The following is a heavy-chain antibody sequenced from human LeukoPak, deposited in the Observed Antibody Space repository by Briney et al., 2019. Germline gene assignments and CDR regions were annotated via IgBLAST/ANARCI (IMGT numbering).Heavy chain of an antibody. V-gene: IGHV4-39*07. CDR1: GGSISNSSYY. CDR3: ARSKDILTGYCFDY. Sequence: SETLSLTCTVSGGSISNSSYYWGWIRQPPGKGLEWIGSIYYSGSTYYNPSLKSRVTISVDTSKSRFSLRLSSVTAADTAVYYCARSKDILTGYCFDYWGQGTLVTVSS. J-gene: IGHJ4*02. D-gene: IGHD3-9*01. CDR2: IYYSGST.